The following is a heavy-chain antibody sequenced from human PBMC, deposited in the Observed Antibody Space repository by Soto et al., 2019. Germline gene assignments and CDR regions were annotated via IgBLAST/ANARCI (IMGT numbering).Heavy chain of an antibody. CDR1: GDSVSNDNYY. CDR2: IYYSGTT. CDR3: ARSQRGRTAFTFDY. V-gene: IGHV4-61*01. J-gene: IGHJ4*02. Sequence: SETRSLTCAVSGDSVSNDNYYWSWIRQPPGKGLEWIGYIYYSGTTNYNSYLKSRLSLSVDMSKNQFSLKLASVTAADTAVYFCARSQRGRTAFTFDYWGQGALVTVSS. D-gene: IGHD3-16*01.